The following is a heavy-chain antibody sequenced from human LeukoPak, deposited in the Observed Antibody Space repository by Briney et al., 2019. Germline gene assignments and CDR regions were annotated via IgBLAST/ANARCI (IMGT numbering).Heavy chain of an antibody. CDR2: IYSGDST. V-gene: IGHV3-53*01. CDR3: ARVGSYFDLDH. CDR1: DFTVRSNY. Sequence: PGGSLRLSCAASDFTVRSNYMSWVRQAPGKGLERVSLIYSGDSTNYADSVKGRFTISRDNSKKTLYLQMNSLRAEDTAVYYCARVGSYFDLDHWGQGTLVTVSS. D-gene: IGHD3-10*01. J-gene: IGHJ4*02.